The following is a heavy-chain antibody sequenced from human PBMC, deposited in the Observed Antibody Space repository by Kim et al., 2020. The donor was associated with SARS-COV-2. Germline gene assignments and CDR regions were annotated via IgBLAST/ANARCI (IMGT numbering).Heavy chain of an antibody. CDR2: VYSVST. V-gene: IGHV4-59*01. Sequence: ETLSLTCTVSGGSISGYYWSWIRQPPGKGLEYIGYVYSVSTNYSPSLKSRVTISVDSSKNQFSLKLSSVTAADTALYFCARAIPSRPFDYWGQGTLVT. CDR1: GGSISGYY. J-gene: IGHJ4*02. CDR3: ARAIPSRPFDY. D-gene: IGHD2-2*01.